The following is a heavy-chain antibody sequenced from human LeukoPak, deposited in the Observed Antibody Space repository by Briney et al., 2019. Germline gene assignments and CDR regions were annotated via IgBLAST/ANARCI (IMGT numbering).Heavy chain of an antibody. CDR2: ISSSSSYI. Sequence: PGGSLRLSCAASGFTFSSYSMNWVRQAPGKGLEWVSSISSSSSYIYYADSVKGRFTISRDNAKNSLYLQMNSLRAEDTAVYYCARGRPANYYSSSFSFDYWGQGTLVTVSS. V-gene: IGHV3-21*01. J-gene: IGHJ4*02. CDR3: ARGRPANYYSSSFSFDY. CDR1: GFTFSSYS. D-gene: IGHD6-6*01.